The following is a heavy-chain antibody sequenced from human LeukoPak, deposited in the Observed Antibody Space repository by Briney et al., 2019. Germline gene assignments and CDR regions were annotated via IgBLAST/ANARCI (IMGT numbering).Heavy chain of an antibody. J-gene: IGHJ3*02. CDR2: IFYSGST. CDR1: GGSFSGYY. Sequence: SETLSLTCAVYGGSFSGYYWSWIRQPPGKGLEWIGNIFYSGSTYYSPSLRSRVTISLDTSRNQFSLKLTSVTAADTAVYYCAKSNGYGLVDIWGQGTMVTVSS. V-gene: IGHV4-34*12. D-gene: IGHD3-10*01. CDR3: AKSNGYGLVDI.